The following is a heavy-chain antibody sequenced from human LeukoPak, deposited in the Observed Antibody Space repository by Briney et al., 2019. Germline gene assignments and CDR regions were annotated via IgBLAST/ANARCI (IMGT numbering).Heavy chain of an antibody. CDR1: GFTLRRYT. CDR2: IKQDGSEK. Sequence: GGSLRLSCAASGFTLRRYTMNWVRQAPGKGLEWVANIKQDGSEKYYVDSVKGRFTISRDNAKNSLYLEMNSLRAEDTAVYYCARIVPYSGSHWGLDYWGQGTLVTVSS. CDR3: ARIVPYSGSHWGLDY. J-gene: IGHJ4*02. D-gene: IGHD1-26*01. V-gene: IGHV3-7*01.